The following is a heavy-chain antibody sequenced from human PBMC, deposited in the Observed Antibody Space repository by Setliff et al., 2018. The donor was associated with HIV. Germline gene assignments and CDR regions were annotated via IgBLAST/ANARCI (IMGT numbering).Heavy chain of an antibody. CDR3: ARAAAGNTGPFVL. CDR2: VSSRGDT. J-gene: IGHJ1*01. V-gene: IGHV4-4*07. Sequence: SETLSLTCTGSDSGTYYWSWIRQPAGKGLEGIGRVSSRGDTNYNPSLKSRDTMSVDTSKNQFSLKLTSVTALDPAVYYCARAAAGNTGPFVLWGQGSPVTVSS. D-gene: IGHD3-3*02. CDR1: DSGTYY.